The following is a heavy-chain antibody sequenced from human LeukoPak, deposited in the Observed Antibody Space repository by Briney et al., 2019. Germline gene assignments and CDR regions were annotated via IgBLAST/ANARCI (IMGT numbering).Heavy chain of an antibody. CDR2: IRSKAYGGTT. D-gene: IGHD3-10*01. CDR3: ARDSRGPGILGY. CDR1: GFTFGDYA. V-gene: IGHV3-49*03. Sequence: GGSLRLSCTASGFTFGDYAMSWFRQAPGQGLEWVGFIRSKAYGGTTEYAASVKGRFTISRDDSKSIAYLQMNSLRAEDTAVYYCARDSRGPGILGYWGQGTLVTVSS. J-gene: IGHJ4*02.